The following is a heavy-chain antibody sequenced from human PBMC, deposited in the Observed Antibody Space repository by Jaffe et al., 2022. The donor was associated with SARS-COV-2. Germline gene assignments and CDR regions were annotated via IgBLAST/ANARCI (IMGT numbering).Heavy chain of an antibody. J-gene: IGHJ6*02. CDR1: GFTVSSNY. D-gene: IGHD4-17*01. CDR2: IYSGGST. Sequence: EVQLVESGGGLIQPGGSLRLSCAASGFTVSSNYMSWVRQAPGKGLEWVSVIYSGGSTYYADSVKGRFTISRDNSKNTLYLQMNSLRAEDTAVYYCARDSGDPYYYGMDVWGQGTTVTVSS. V-gene: IGHV3-53*01. CDR3: ARDSGDPYYYGMDV.